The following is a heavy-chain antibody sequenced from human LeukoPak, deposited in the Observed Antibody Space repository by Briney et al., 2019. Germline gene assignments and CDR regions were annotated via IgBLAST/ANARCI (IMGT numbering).Heavy chain of an antibody. V-gene: IGHV4-39*07. CDR3: ARDNQWELLDAFDI. J-gene: IGHJ3*02. Sequence: SETLSLTCTVSGGSISSSSYYWGWIRQPPGKGLEWIGSIYYSGSTYYNPSLKSRVTISVDTSKNQFSLKLSSVTAADTAVYYCARDNQWELLDAFDIWGQGTMVTVSS. CDR1: GGSISSSSYY. CDR2: IYYSGST. D-gene: IGHD1-26*01.